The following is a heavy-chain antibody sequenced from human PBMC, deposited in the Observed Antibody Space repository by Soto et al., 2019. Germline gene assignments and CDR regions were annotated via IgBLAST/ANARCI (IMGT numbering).Heavy chain of an antibody. D-gene: IGHD3-16*02. CDR2: IFSSGTT. V-gene: IGHV4-31*03. CDR1: GGSVSSGGYY. CDR3: ARDLPAPSASVWGRNRYTSSGLFDP. J-gene: IGHJ5*02. Sequence: QVQLQESGPGLVKPSQTLSLTCSVSGGSVSSGGYYWTWIRQHPGKGLEWIGDIFSSGTTSYNPSLGGRFTISVDTSKNQFSLTLSSVTVADTAVYYCARDLPAPSASVWGRNRYTSSGLFDPWGQGTLVIVSS.